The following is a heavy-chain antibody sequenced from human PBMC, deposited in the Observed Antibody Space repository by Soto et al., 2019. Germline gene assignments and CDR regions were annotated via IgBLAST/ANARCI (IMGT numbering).Heavy chain of an antibody. CDR1: GGSISSYY. D-gene: IGHD2-8*01. J-gene: IGHJ4*02. CDR2: IYYSGST. V-gene: IGHV4-59*08. CDR3: ARGSLMAGGLIDS. Sequence: SETLSLTCTVSGGSISSYYWSWIRQPPGKGLEWIGYIYYSGSTNYNPSVKGRFTISRDNAKNTVYLQMNSLRAEDTAVYSCARGSLMAGGLIDSWGQGTLVTVSS.